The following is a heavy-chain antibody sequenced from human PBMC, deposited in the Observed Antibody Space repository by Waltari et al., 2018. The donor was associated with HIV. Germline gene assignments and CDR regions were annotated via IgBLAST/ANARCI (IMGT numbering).Heavy chain of an antibody. Sequence: QVQLVQSGAEVKKPGASVKVSCKASGYPFSPSDINWVRQATGQGLEWMGWMNPNSGNTGYAQKFQGRVNMTRNSSIRTAYMELSSLRSDDTAVYYCSRGLHCTATSCLLYHGMDVWGQGTAVSVSS. CDR2: MNPNSGNT. J-gene: IGHJ6*02. CDR1: GYPFSPSD. CDR3: SRGLHCTATSCLLYHGMDV. V-gene: IGHV1-8*01. D-gene: IGHD2-2*01.